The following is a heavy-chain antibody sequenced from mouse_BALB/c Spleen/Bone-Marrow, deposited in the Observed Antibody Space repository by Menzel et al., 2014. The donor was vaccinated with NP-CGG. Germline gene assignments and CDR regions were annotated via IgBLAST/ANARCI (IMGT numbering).Heavy chain of an antibody. V-gene: IGHV1S132*01. CDR2: IFPGTGTT. CDR1: GYTFTSYW. CDR3: ASRDSSGYVPDY. J-gene: IGHJ2*01. D-gene: IGHD3-2*01. Sequence: LEESGAELVEPGASVKLSCKTSGYTFTSYWIQWVKQRPGQGLGWIGEIFPGTGTTYYNEKFKGKATLTIDTSSSTAYMQLSSLTSEDSAVYFCASRDSSGYVPDYWGQGTTLTVSS.